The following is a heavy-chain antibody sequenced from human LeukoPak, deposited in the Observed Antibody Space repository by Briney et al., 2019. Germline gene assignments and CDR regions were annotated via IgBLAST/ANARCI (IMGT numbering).Heavy chain of an antibody. Sequence: GGSLRLSCAASGLTFSSFARSWVRQGPARGLEWVSSIRGNGETFYADSVKGRFTISRDNSKNTLYLQMNSLRAEDTAVYYCAREGSTTVTTVELGYWGQGILVTVSS. CDR3: AREGSTTVTTVELGY. CDR2: IRGNGET. CDR1: GLTFSSFA. V-gene: IGHV3-23*01. J-gene: IGHJ4*02. D-gene: IGHD4-11*01.